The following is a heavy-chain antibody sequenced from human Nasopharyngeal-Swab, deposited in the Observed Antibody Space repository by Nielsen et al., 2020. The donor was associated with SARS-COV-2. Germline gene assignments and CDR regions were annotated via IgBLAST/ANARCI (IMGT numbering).Heavy chain of an antibody. CDR3: ASLGYSYGLMGY. V-gene: IGHV4-39*01. J-gene: IGHJ4*02. CDR2: IYYSGST. Sequence: SETLSLTCTVSGGSISSSSYYWGWIRQPPGKGLEWIGSIYYSGSTYYNPSLKRRVTISVDTSKNQFSLKLSSVTAADTAVYYCASLGYSYGLMGYWGQGTLVTVSS. D-gene: IGHD5-18*01. CDR1: GGSISSSSYY.